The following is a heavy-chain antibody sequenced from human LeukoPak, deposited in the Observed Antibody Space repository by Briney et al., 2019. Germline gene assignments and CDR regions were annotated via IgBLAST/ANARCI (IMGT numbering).Heavy chain of an antibody. CDR3: AKDKDFWSGYYRGVPYYYGLDV. V-gene: IGHV3-30*18. CDR2: ISYDGSNK. J-gene: IGHJ6*02. D-gene: IGHD3-3*01. CDR1: GFTFSSYG. Sequence: GGSQRLSCAASGFTFSSYGIHWGRQAPGKGLEWVAVISYDGSNKYYADSVKGRFTISRDNAKNTLYLQMNSLRHEDTALYYCAKDKDFWSGYYRGVPYYYGLDVWGQGTTVTVSS.